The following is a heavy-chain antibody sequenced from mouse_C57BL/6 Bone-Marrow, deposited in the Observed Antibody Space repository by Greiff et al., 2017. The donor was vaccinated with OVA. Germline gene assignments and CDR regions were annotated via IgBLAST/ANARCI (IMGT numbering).Heavy chain of an antibody. CDR2: INPSSGYT. CDR3: AREYDYYYYAMDY. V-gene: IGHV1-4*01. Sequence: VQLQQSGAELARPGASVKMSCKASGYTFTSYTMHWVKQRPGQGLEWIGYINPSSGYTKYNQKFKDKATLTADKSSSTAYMQLSSLTSEDSAVYYCAREYDYYYYAMDYWGQGTSVTVSS. J-gene: IGHJ4*01. D-gene: IGHD2-4*01. CDR1: GYTFTSYT.